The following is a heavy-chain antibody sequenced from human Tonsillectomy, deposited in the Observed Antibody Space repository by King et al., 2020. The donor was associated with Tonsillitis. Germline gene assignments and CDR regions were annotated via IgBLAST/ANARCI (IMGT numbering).Heavy chain of an antibody. D-gene: IGHD6-6*01. CDR1: GGSFSGDY. J-gene: IGHJ4*02. CDR3: ARERFEGQLLNNAFDC. V-gene: IGHV4-34*01. CDR2: ITHSGST. Sequence: VQLQQWGAGLLKPSETLSLTCGVYGGSFSGDYWSWVRQPPGKRLEWIGEITHSGSTNYNPSLKSRVTISVDTSKNQFSLKLTSVTAADTAVYFCARERFEGQLLNNAFDCWGQGTLVTVSS.